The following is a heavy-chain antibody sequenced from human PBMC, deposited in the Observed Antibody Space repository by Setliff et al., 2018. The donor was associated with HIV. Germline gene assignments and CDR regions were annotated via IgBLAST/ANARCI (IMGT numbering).Heavy chain of an antibody. J-gene: IGHJ4*02. CDR2: IFHRGNT. Sequence: TLSLTCIVSGGSISSGDYYWSWIRQPPGKGPEWIGYIFHRGNTYYNPSLKSRVRILVDTSKNQFSLNLTSVTAADTAVYFCARVGIGMVRGVMGVADYWGQGRLVTVSS. CDR3: ARVGIGMVRGVMGVADY. V-gene: IGHV4-30-4*01. CDR1: GGSISSGDYY. D-gene: IGHD3-10*01.